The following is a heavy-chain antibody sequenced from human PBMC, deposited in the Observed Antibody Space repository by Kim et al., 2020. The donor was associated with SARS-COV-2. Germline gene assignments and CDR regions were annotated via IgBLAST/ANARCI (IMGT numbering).Heavy chain of an antibody. V-gene: IGHV3-23*01. D-gene: IGHD3-10*01. CDR3: AKESPGGTMVQGPHTDY. CDR1: GFTFSSYA. J-gene: IGHJ4*02. CDR2: ISGSGGST. Sequence: GGSLRLSCAASGFTFSSYAMSWVRQAPGKGLEWVSAISGSGGSTYYADSVKGRFTISRDNSKNTLYLQMNSLRAEDTAVYYCAKESPGGTMVQGPHTDYWGQGTLVTVSS.